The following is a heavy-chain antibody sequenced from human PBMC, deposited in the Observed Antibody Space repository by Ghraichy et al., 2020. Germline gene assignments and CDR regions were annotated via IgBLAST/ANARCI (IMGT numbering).Heavy chain of an antibody. CDR2: INHSGST. V-gene: IGHV4-39*07. J-gene: IGHJ4*02. CDR3: ARGHFAADY. CDR1: GGSISSSSYY. Sequence: SETLTLTCTVSGGSISSSSYYWGWIRQPPGKGLEWIGEINHSGSTNYNLSLKSRVTISVDTSKNQFSLKLSSVTAADTAVYYCARGHFAADYWGQGTLVTVSS. D-gene: IGHD3-3*02.